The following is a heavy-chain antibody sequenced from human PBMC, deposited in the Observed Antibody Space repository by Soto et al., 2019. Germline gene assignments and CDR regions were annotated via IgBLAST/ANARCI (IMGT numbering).Heavy chain of an antibody. D-gene: IGHD1-1*01. CDR1: GGSFSDYY. CDR3: AREVTNWNNIRFDY. V-gene: IGHV4-34*01. CDR2: INHSGST. Sequence: SETLSLTCAVYGGSFSDYYWSWIRQPPGKGLEWIGEINHSGSTNYNPSLKSRVTISVDTSKNQFSLKLSSVTAADTAVYYCAREVTNWNNIRFDYWCKGTLGTASS. J-gene: IGHJ4*02.